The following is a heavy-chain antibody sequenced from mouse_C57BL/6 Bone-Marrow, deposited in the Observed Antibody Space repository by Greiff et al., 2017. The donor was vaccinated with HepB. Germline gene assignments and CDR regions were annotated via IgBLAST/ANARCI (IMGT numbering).Heavy chain of an antibody. CDR2: VYPYNGGN. V-gene: IGHV1-36*01. CDR1: GFTFTDYY. J-gene: IGHJ4*01. CDR3: ARSSYYSNYDYAMDY. D-gene: IGHD2-5*01. Sequence: VQLQQSGPVLVKPGPSVKISCKASGFTFTDYYMHWVKQSHGKSLEWIGLVYPYNGGNSYNQKFKGKATLTVDTSSSTSYMELNSLTSEDSAVYYCARSSYYSNYDYAMDYWGQGTSVTVSS.